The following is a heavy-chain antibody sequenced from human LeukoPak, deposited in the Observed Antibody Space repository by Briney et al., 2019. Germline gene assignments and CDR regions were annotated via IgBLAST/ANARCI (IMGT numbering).Heavy chain of an antibody. CDR2: ISYDGSNK. D-gene: IGHD6-19*01. CDR3: ARDGRSGWYVVDY. CDR1: GFTFSSYG. Sequence: GRSLRLSCAASGFTFSSYGMHWVRQAPGKGLEWVAVISYDGSNKYYADSVKGRFTISRDNAKNSLYLQMNSLSAEDTAVYYCARDGRSGWYVVDYWGQGTLVTVSS. V-gene: IGHV3-30*03. J-gene: IGHJ4*02.